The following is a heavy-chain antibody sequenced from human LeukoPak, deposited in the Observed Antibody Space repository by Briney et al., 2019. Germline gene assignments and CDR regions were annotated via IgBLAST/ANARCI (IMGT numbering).Heavy chain of an antibody. CDR3: VYSLVSTGYLSPNYFDY. V-gene: IGHV1-69*13. J-gene: IGHJ4*02. CDR2: IIPIFGTA. D-gene: IGHD3-9*01. CDR1: GGTFSSYA. Sequence: SVKVSCKASGGTFSSYAISWVRQAPGQGLEWMGGIIPIFGTANYAQKFQGRVTVTADESTGTAYMELSSLRSEDTAVYYCVYSLVSTGYLSPNYFDYWGQGTLVTVSS.